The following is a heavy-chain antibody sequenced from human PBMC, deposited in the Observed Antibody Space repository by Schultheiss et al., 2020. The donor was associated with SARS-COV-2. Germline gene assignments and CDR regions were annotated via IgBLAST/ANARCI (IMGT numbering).Heavy chain of an antibody. V-gene: IGHV3-9*01. Sequence: SLKISCAGSGFTFDDYAMHWVRQAPGKGLEWVAGITWNSDNRGYADSVKGRFTVARDNAKNSLYLQMNSLRAEDTALYFCAKGFYYGSGSFYNPYFDYWGQGTLVTVS. J-gene: IGHJ4*02. D-gene: IGHD3-10*01. CDR1: GFTFDDYA. CDR3: AKGFYYGSGSFYNPYFDY. CDR2: ITWNSDNR.